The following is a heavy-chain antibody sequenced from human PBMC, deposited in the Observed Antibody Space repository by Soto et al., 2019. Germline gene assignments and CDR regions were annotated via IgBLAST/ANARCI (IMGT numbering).Heavy chain of an antibody. D-gene: IGHD6-13*01. CDR3: AKDQGSSWYEIDY. V-gene: IGHV3-23*01. CDR2: ISGSGGST. Sequence: EVQLLESGGGLVQPGGSLRLSCAASGFTFSNYAVTWVRQAPGKGLEWVSTISGSGGSTYYADSVKGRFTISRDNSKSTLYLHMHSLSAEDTAVYYCAKDQGSSWYEIDYWGQGPLVTVSS. J-gene: IGHJ4*02. CDR1: GFTFSNYA.